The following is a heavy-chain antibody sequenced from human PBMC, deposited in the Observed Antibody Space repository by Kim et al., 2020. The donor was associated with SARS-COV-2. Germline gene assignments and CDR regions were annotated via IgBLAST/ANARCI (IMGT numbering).Heavy chain of an antibody. D-gene: IGHD6-13*01. V-gene: IGHV4-39*07. CDR3: ARALPPQLVAVAWFDP. Sequence: SXTLSLTCTVSGGSISSSSYYWGWIRQPXGXGLEWIGSIYYSGSTYYNPSLKSRVTISVDTSKNQCSLKLSXXTAADTAVXYCARALPPQLVAVAWFDP. CDR1: GGSISSSSYY. CDR2: IYYSGST. J-gene: IGHJ5*02.